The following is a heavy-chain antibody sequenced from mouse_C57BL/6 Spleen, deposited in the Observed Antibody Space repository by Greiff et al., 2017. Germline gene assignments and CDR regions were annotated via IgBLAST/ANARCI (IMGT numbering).Heavy chain of an antibody. CDR2: ISSGGSYT. D-gene: IGHD4-1*01. J-gene: IGHJ4*01. CDR1: GFTFSSYG. V-gene: IGHV5-6*01. CDR3: AKELRGAMDY. Sequence: VQLKESGGDLVQPGGSLKLSCAASGFTFSSYGMSWVRQTPDKRLEWVATISSGGSYTYYPDSVKGRFTISRDNAKNPLYLQMSSLKSEDTAMYYCAKELRGAMDYWGQGTSVTVSS.